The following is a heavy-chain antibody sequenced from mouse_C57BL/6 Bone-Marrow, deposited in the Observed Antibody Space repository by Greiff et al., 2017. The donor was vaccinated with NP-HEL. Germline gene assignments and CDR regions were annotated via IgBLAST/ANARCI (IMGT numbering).Heavy chain of an antibody. CDR3: ARDPPHYYGSSYDY. CDR1: GYSITSGYY. D-gene: IGHD1-1*01. Sequence: DVKLQESGPGLVKPSQSLSLTCSVTGYSITSGYYWNWIRQFPGNKLEWMGYISYDGSNNYNPSLKNRISITRDTSKNQFFLKLNSVTTEDTATYYCARDPPHYYGSSYDYWGQGTTLTVSS. J-gene: IGHJ2*01. CDR2: ISYDGSN. V-gene: IGHV3-6*01.